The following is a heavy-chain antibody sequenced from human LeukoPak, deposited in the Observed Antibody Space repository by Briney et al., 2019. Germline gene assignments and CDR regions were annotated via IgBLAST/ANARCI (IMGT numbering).Heavy chain of an antibody. CDR2: ISSSGSTI. V-gene: IGHV3-48*03. D-gene: IGHD1-26*01. Sequence: GGSLRLSCAASGFTFSSYEMNWVRQAPGKGLEWVSYISSSGSTIYYADSAKGRFTISRDNAKNSLYLQMNSLRAEDTAVYYCARGVSGSYGDAFDIWGQGTMVTVSS. J-gene: IGHJ3*02. CDR3: ARGVSGSYGDAFDI. CDR1: GFTFSSYE.